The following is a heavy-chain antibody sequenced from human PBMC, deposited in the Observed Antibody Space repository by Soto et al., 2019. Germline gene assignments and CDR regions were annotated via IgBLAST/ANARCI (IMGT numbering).Heavy chain of an antibody. CDR2: IWYDGSNK. CDR3: ARDSVDTAMAYYYYGMDV. J-gene: IGHJ6*02. V-gene: IGHV3-33*01. CDR1: GFTFSSYG. D-gene: IGHD5-18*01. Sequence: GGSLRLSCAASGFTFSSYGMHWVRQAPGKGLGWVAVIWYDGSNKYYADSVKGRFTISRDNSKNTLYLQMNSLRAEDTAVYYCARDSVDTAMAYYYYGMDVWGQGTTVTVSS.